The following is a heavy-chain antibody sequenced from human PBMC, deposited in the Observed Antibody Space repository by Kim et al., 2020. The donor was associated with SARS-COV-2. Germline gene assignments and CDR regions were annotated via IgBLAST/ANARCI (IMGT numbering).Heavy chain of an antibody. CDR2: IRSKFNNYAT. CDR1: GFTFSDFS. V-gene: IGHV3-73*01. D-gene: IGHD3-10*01. CDR3: SRNYGSGSLVDH. Sequence: GGSLRLSCAASGFTFSDFSMHWVRQASGKGLEWVGRIRSKFNNYATAYAASVKGRVTISRDDSKNTAYLEMNSLNTEDTALYYCSRNYGSGSLVDHWGQGTVVTVSS. J-gene: IGHJ4*02.